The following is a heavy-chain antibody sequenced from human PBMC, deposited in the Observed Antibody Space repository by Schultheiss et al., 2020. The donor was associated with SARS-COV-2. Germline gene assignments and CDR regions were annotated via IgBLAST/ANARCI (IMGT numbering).Heavy chain of an antibody. CDR2: IYYSGST. Sequence: SETLSLICTVSGVSISRSRYYWGWIRQPPGKGLEWIGSIYYSGSTNYNPSLKSRVTISVDTSKNQFSLKLSSVTAADTAVYYCAREEGYCSSTSCQGAFDIWGQGTMVTVSS. D-gene: IGHD2-2*01. V-gene: IGHV4-39*07. CDR1: GVSISRSRYY. J-gene: IGHJ3*02. CDR3: AREEGYCSSTSCQGAFDI.